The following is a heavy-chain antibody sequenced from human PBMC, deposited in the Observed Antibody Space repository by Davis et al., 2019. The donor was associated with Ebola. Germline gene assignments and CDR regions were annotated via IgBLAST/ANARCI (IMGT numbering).Heavy chain of an antibody. CDR1: GFTFSSNA. V-gene: IGHV3-23*01. J-gene: IGHJ4*02. Sequence: PGGSLRLSCAASGFTFSSNAMSWVRQAPGKGLEWVSAISGNGGSTYYADSVKGRFTISRDNSKNTLYLQMSSLRAEDTAVYYCAKDLWGNWPPEFDYWGQGTLITVSS. CDR3: AKDLWGNWPPEFDY. D-gene: IGHD1-1*01. CDR2: ISGNGGST.